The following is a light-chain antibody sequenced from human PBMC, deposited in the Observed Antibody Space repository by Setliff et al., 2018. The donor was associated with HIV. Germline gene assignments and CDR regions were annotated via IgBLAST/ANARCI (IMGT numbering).Light chain of an antibody. V-gene: IGLV1-40*01. CDR3: QSYDSSLNGYV. CDR1: RSNVGAHYD. CDR2: HNS. Sequence: LAQPPSVSGAPGQRVTISCSGSRSNVGAHYDVHWYQQLPGTAPKLLIYHNSNRPSGVPDRFSGSKSGSSASLAIAGLQPEDEADYYCQSYDSSLNGYVFGTGTKVTV. J-gene: IGLJ1*01.